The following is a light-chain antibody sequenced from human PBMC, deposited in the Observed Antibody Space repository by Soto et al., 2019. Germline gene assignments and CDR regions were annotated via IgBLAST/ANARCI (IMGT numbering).Light chain of an antibody. J-gene: IGKJ1*01. CDR1: QSVSSSY. Sequence: EIVLTQSPGTLSLSPGERATLSCRASQSVSSSYLAWYQQKPGQAPRLLIYGASSRATGIPHRFSGSGSGTDFTLTLSRLEPEDFAVYYCQQYGSSPWTFGQGTKVEIK. V-gene: IGKV3-20*01. CDR2: GAS. CDR3: QQYGSSPWT.